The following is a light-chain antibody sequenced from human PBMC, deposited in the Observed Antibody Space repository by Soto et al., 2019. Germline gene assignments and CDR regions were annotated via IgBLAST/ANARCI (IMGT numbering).Light chain of an antibody. CDR2: GAS. CDR3: QQYNNWPRAT. Sequence: SVLRQSPGTLSLSPVERTTLSCMASQSISRYLAWYQQKPGQGPRLLIYGASSRATGTPDRFSGSGSGTEFNPTIRSLQSDDFGVYYCQQYNNWPRATFGGGTKVDIK. V-gene: IGKV3D-15*01. CDR1: QSISRY. J-gene: IGKJ4*01.